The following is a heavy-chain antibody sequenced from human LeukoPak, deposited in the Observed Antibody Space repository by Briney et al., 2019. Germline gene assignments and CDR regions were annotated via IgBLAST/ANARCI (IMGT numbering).Heavy chain of an antibody. CDR1: GGSISSYY. J-gene: IGHJ5*02. CDR3: ARLYCSGGSCYSGWFDP. V-gene: IGHV4-59*08. D-gene: IGHD2-15*01. CDR2: IYYSGST. Sequence: ASETLSLTCTVSGGSISSYYWSWIRQPPGKGLEWIGYIYYSGSTNYNPSLKSRVTISVDTSKNQFSLKLSSVTAADTAVYCCARLYCSGGSCYSGWFDPWGQGTLVTVSS.